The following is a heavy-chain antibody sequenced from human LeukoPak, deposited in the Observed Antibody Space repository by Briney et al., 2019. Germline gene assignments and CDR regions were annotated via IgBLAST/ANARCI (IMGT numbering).Heavy chain of an antibody. CDR2: ISYDGSNK. Sequence: QAGGSLRLSCAASGFTFSSYSMNWVRQAPGKGLEWVAVISYDGSNKYYADSVKGRFTISRDNSKNTLYLQMNSLRAEDTAVYYCARGCSSTSCYSGYYYGMDVWGQGTTVTVSS. J-gene: IGHJ6*02. CDR3: ARGCSSTSCYSGYYYGMDV. D-gene: IGHD2-2*01. CDR1: GFTFSSYS. V-gene: IGHV3-30*03.